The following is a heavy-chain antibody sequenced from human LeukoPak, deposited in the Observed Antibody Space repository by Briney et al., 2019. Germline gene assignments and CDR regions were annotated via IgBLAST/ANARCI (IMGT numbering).Heavy chain of an antibody. CDR1: GFTFSSYA. D-gene: IGHD3-22*01. CDR3: AKDAGYYDSSGYYFVY. CDR2: ISGSGGST. J-gene: IGHJ4*02. Sequence: QPGGSLRLSCAASGFTFSSYAMSWVRQAPGKGLEWVSAISGSGGSTYYADSVKGRFTISRDNSKNTLYLQMNSLRAEDMAVYYCAKDAGYYDSSGYYFVYWGQGTLVTVSS. V-gene: IGHV3-23*01.